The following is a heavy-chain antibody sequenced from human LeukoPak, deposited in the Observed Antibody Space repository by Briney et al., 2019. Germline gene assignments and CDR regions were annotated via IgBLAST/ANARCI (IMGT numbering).Heavy chain of an antibody. J-gene: IGHJ3*02. CDR1: GYSFTSYW. V-gene: IGHV5-51*01. Sequence: GESLKISCKDSGYSFTSYWIGWVRQMPGKGLEWMGIIYPGDSDTRYSPSFQGQVTISADKSISTAYLQWSSLKASDTAMYYCARSLRYFDWLLYLDAFDIWGQGTMVTVSS. CDR3: ARSLRYFDWLLYLDAFDI. D-gene: IGHD3-9*01. CDR2: IYPGDSDT.